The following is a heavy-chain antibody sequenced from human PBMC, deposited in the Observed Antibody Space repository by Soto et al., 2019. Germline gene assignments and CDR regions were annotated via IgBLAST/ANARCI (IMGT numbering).Heavy chain of an antibody. D-gene: IGHD5-18*01. CDR1: GFTFSSYW. Sequence: GGSLRLSCAASGFTFSSYWMSWVRQAPGKGLEWVANIKQDGSEKYYVDSVKGRFTISRDNAKNSLYLQMNSLRAEDTAVYYCARDASYSYGGYYYYGMDVWGQGTTVTVSS. J-gene: IGHJ6*02. CDR2: IKQDGSEK. V-gene: IGHV3-7*01. CDR3: ARDASYSYGGYYYYGMDV.